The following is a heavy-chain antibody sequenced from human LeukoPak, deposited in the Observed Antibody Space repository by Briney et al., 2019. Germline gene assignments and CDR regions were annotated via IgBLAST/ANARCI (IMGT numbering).Heavy chain of an antibody. J-gene: IGHJ4*02. CDR3: AKEIRPTDC. Sequence: GGSLRLSCAASGFTFSSHGMCWVRQAPGGGMEWVSSISIGGDTTYSDYVKGGFTISKHNSKNSRYLQLDSLRAEDTAIYYCAKEIRPTDCWGQGTLVTVPS. V-gene: IGHV3-23*01. CDR1: GFTFSSHG. D-gene: IGHD2-21*01. CDR2: ISIGGDTT.